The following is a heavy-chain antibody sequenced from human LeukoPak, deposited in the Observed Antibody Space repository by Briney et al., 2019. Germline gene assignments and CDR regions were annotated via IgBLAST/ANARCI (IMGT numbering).Heavy chain of an antibody. D-gene: IGHD3-16*02. J-gene: IGHJ5*02. CDR2: IYHSGST. CDR3: ARDLGGGLRLGELSLYQP. Sequence: SGTLSLTCAVSGGSISSSNWWSWVRQPPGKGLEWIGEIYHSGSTNYNPSLKSRVTISVDKSKNQFSLKLSSVTAADTAVYYCARDLGGGLRLGELSLYQPWGQGTLVTVSS. CDR1: GGSISSSNW. V-gene: IGHV4-4*02.